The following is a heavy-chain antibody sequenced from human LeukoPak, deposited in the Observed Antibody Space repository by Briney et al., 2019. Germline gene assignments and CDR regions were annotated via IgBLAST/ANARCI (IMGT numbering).Heavy chain of an antibody. V-gene: IGHV3-53*01. Sequence: TWVRRAXGMGLEWVSVLCSGGSTYYADSVKGRFTISTDNSKNTLYLQMNSLRAEDTAVYYCARKVGYGYALDYWGQGTLVTVSS. CDR3: ARKVGYGYALDY. J-gene: IGHJ4*02. D-gene: IGHD5-18*01. CDR2: LCSGGST.